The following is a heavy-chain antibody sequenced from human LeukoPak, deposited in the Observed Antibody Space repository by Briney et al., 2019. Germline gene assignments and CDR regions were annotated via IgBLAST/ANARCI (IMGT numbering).Heavy chain of an antibody. CDR2: IWYDGSNK. CDR1: GVTFSSYG. Sequence: GGSLRLSCGASGVTFSSYGMHWVRQAPGKGLEWVAVIWYDGSNKYYADSVKGRFTISRDNSKNTLYLQMNSLRAEDTAVYYCARDLYSSGWPDYWGQGTLVTVSS. V-gene: IGHV3-33*01. CDR3: ARDLYSSGWPDY. D-gene: IGHD6-19*01. J-gene: IGHJ4*02.